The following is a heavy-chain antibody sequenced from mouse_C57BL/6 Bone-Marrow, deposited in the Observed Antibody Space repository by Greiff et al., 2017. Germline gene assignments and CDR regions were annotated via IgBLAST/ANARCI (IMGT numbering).Heavy chain of an antibody. CDR1: GFNIKDYD. D-gene: IGHD1-1*01. CDR3: TVVAHFDN. CDR2: IDPEDGDT. Sequence: VQLQQSGAELVRPGASVKLSCTASGFNIKDYDMHWVKQRPEQGLEWIGWIDPEDGDTEYAPTFQGKATMTADTASNTAYLQISSLTSEDTAVYDCTVVAHFDNWGRGTTLTVSS. J-gene: IGHJ2*01. V-gene: IGHV14-1*01.